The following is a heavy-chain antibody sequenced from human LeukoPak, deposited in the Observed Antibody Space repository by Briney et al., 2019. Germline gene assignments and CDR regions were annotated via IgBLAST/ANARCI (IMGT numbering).Heavy chain of an antibody. Sequence: GGSLRLSCAASGFTFSSYWMSWVRQAPGKGLEWVGFIASKTYGGTAEYAASVKGRFTISRDDSKSIAYLQMNSLKTEDTAVYFCSRDQTPYYWGQGTLVTVSS. V-gene: IGHV3-49*04. CDR2: IASKTYGGTA. CDR3: SRDQTPYY. CDR1: GFTFSSYW. J-gene: IGHJ4*02.